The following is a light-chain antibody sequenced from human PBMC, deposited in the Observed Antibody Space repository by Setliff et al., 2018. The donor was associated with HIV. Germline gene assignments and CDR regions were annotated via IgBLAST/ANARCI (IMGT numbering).Light chain of an antibody. J-gene: IGLJ1*01. V-gene: IGLV2-14*03. CDR2: ELS. Sequence: QSALTQPASVSGSPGQSITISCTGTSSDVGGYNYVSWYQQHSNKAPKLMIYELSDRPSGVSNRFSGSKSGNTASLTISGLQAEDEADYYCSSYTSSSTLVFGTGTKVTVL. CDR3: SSYTSSSTLV. CDR1: SSDVGGYNY.